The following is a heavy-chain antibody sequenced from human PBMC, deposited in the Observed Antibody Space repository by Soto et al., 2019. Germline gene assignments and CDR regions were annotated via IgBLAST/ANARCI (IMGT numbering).Heavy chain of an antibody. V-gene: IGHV3-74*01. J-gene: IGHJ6*02. CDR1: GFTFSNYW. CDR3: ARGVRGHYGKDV. CDR2: INSDGTIT. Sequence: EVQLVESGGGLVQPGGSLRLSCTASGFTFSNYWIHWVRQAPGKGLMWVSRINSDGTITNYADFVKGRFTISRDNAKNTLYLQMNSLSAEDTALYYCARGVRGHYGKDVWGQGTTVTVSS. D-gene: IGHD3-10*01.